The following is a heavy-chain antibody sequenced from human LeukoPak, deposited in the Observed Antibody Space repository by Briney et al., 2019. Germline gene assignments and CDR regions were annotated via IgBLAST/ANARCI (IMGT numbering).Heavy chain of an antibody. D-gene: IGHD2-21*01. J-gene: IGHJ6*03. CDR2: INPNSGGT. CDR3: ARVVGGDPDYYYMDV. CDR1: GYTFTASY. Sequence: ASVKVSCKASGYTFTASYMNWVRQVPGQGLEWMGWINPNSGGTNYAQKFQGRVTMTRDTSTSTVYMELSSLRSEDTAVYYCARVVGGDPDYYYMDVWGKGTTVTISS. V-gene: IGHV1-2*02.